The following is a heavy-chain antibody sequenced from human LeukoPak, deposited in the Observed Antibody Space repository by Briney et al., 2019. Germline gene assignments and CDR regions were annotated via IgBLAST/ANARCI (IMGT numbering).Heavy chain of an antibody. Sequence: GGSLRLSCAASGSTFSSSGMHWVRQAPGKGLEWVAVIWYDGSNRYYADPVKGRFTVSRDNSKNTLYLQMNSLRAEDTAVYYCARGESSSPHFDYWGQGTLVTVSS. D-gene: IGHD6-6*01. J-gene: IGHJ4*02. CDR3: ARGESSSPHFDY. CDR1: GSTFSSSG. V-gene: IGHV3-33*01. CDR2: IWYDGSNR.